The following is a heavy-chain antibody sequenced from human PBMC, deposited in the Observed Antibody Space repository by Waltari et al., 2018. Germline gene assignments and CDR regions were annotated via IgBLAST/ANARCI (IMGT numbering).Heavy chain of an antibody. V-gene: IGHV1-46*01. CDR1: GYTFTSYF. Sequence: QVQLVQSGAEVKKPGASVKVSCKASGYTFTSYFMHWVRQAPGQGLEWMGIMKPSGGSTSYAQRFQGRVTMTWDTSTMTVFMGLSSLRSEDTAVYYCARETSKWLVDPWGQGTLVTVSS. CDR3: ARETSKWLVDP. CDR2: MKPSGGST. J-gene: IGHJ5*02. D-gene: IGHD5-12*01.